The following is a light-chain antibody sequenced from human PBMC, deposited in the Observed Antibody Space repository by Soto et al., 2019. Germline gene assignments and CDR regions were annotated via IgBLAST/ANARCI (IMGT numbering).Light chain of an antibody. CDR2: AAS. V-gene: IGKV1-27*01. Sequence: IQMTQWPSSLCASVGVRVSVTCRASQGISSYLAWYQQKPGKVPKLLIYAASTLQSGVPSRFSGRRSGTDFTLTISSLQPEDVATYYCQKCGSAPFTFGGGTKVDI. CDR1: QGISSY. J-gene: IGKJ4*01. CDR3: QKCGSAPFT.